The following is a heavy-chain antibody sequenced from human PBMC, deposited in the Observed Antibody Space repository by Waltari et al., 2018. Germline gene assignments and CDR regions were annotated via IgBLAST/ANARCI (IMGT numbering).Heavy chain of an antibody. CDR1: GYSISSGYY. J-gene: IGHJ4*02. CDR2: IYHSGST. D-gene: IGHD5-12*01. CDR3: ARPIVATIFGGFDY. V-gene: IGHV4-38-2*01. Sequence: QVQLQESGPGLVKPSETLSLTCAVSGYSISSGYYWGWLRQPPGKGLEWIGSIYHSGSTYYNPSLKSRVTISVDTSKNQFSLKLSSVTAADTAVYYCARPIVATIFGGFDYWGQGTLVTVSS.